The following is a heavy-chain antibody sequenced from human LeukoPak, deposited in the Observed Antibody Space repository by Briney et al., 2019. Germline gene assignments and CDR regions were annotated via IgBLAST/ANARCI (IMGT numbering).Heavy chain of an antibody. D-gene: IGHD2-2*01. CDR3: AKSSCNSTSCSRIDY. V-gene: IGHV3-30*18. J-gene: IGHJ4*02. CDR1: GFTFSSYG. Sequence: GRSLRLSCAASGFTFSSYGMHWVRQAPGKGLEWVAVISYDGSNKYYADSVKGRFTISRDNSKNTLYLQMNSLRAEDTAVYYCAKSSCNSTSCSRIDYWGQGTLVTVSS. CDR2: ISYDGSNK.